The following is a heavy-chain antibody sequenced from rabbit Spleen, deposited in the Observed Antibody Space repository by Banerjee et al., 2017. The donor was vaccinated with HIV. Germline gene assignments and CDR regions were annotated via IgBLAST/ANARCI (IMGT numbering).Heavy chain of an antibody. D-gene: IGHD8-1*01. CDR1: GFSLNSGYE. Sequence: QEQLVESGGDLVKPEGALTLTCTDFGFSLNSGYEMCWVRHGPGKGLEWITYIYAGSSGATYSATWAKGRFTISKTSSTTVTLQMTSLTAADTATSFCARDTGTSFSTYGMDLWGQGPLVTVS. V-gene: IGHV1S45*01. CDR2: IYAGSSGAT. CDR3: ARDTGTSFSTYGMDL. J-gene: IGHJ6*01.